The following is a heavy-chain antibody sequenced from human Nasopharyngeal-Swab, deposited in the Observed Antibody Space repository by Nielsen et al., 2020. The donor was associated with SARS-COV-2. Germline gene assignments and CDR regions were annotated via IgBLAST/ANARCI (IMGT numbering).Heavy chain of an antibody. V-gene: IGHV1-18*01. CDR3: ASGGAGGVIVTYYFDY. CDR2: ISAYNGNT. J-gene: IGHJ4*02. D-gene: IGHD3-16*02. Sequence: WVRQAPGQGLEWMGWISAYNGNTNYAQKLQGRVTITRDTSASTAYMELSSLRSEDTAVYYCASGGAGGVIVTYYFDYWGQGTLVTVSS.